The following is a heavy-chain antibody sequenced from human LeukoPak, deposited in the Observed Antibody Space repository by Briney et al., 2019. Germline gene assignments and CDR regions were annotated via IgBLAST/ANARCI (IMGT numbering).Heavy chain of an antibody. J-gene: IGHJ4*02. Sequence: PGGSLRLSCVASGFTFSNYAMHWVRRAPGKGLEWVAVISYGGHNKYYADSVKGRFTISRDNSKNTLYLQMISLRAEDTAVYYCARGQFRLSDFDSSGFDYWGQGTLLTVSS. CDR2: ISYGGHNK. V-gene: IGHV3-30*04. CDR1: GFTFSNYA. D-gene: IGHD3-22*01. CDR3: ARGQFRLSDFDSSGFDY.